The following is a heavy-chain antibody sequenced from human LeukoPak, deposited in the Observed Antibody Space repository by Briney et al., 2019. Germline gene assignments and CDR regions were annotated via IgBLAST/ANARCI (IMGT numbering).Heavy chain of an antibody. J-gene: IGHJ4*02. CDR1: GFVFSSNS. V-gene: IGHV3-48*04. CDR2: ISSSSTI. Sequence: GGSLRLSCAASGFVFSSNSMIWVRQAPGKGPEWVSYISSSSTICYADSVKGRFTISRDNAKNSLYLQMNSLRAEDTAVYYCATSGYSNIDYWGQGTLVTVSS. D-gene: IGHD4-11*01. CDR3: ATSGYSNIDY.